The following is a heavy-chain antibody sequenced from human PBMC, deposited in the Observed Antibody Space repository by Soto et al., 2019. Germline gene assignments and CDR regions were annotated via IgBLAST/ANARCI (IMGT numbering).Heavy chain of an antibody. J-gene: IGHJ5*02. Sequence: GGSLRLSCQASGFNFDNYGMHWVRQAPGKGLEWVAVITYDGSFQYYADSVKGRFTISRDNSKNTLSLHLNTLKPGDTAVYHCAKDQYKGVLMVYAISNWFDPWGQGTLVTVSS. D-gene: IGHD2-8*01. CDR3: AKDQYKGVLMVYAISNWFDP. CDR2: ITYDGSFQ. CDR1: GFNFDNYG. V-gene: IGHV3-30*18.